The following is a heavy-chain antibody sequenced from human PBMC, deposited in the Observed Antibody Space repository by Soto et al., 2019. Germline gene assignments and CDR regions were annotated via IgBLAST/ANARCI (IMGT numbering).Heavy chain of an antibody. CDR2: INHSGTI. J-gene: IGHJ6*02. CDR1: GGSLGGDY. D-gene: IGHD2-21*02. Sequence: PSETLSLTCAVYGGSLGGDYWTWIRQAPGKGLEWIGEINHSGTINFDPSLRSRLTISLDTSKKEFSLKLSSVTDADTATYYCARADRTLVTSYSLDVWGQVTTVTVSS. CDR3: ARADRTLVTSYSLDV. V-gene: IGHV4-34*01.